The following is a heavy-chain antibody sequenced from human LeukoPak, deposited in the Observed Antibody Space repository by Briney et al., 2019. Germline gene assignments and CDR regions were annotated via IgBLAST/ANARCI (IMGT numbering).Heavy chain of an antibody. D-gene: IGHD6-13*01. V-gene: IGHV4-59*01. Sequence: SETLSLTCTVSGGSISSYYWSRIRQPPGKGLEWIGYIYYSGSTNYNPSLKSRVTISVDTSKSQFSLKLSSVTAADTAVYYCARGASSWYYYYYGMDVWGQGTTVTVSS. J-gene: IGHJ6*02. CDR3: ARGASSWYYYYYGMDV. CDR1: GGSISSYY. CDR2: IYYSGST.